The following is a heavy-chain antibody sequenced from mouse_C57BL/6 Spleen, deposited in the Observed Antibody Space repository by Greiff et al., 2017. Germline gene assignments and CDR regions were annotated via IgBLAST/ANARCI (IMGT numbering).Heavy chain of an antibody. Sequence: QVQLKQSGAELVKPGASVKLSCKASGYTFTEYTIHWVKQRSGQGLEWIGWFYPGSGSIKYNEKFKDKATLTADKSSSTVYMELSRLTSEDSAVFFGARHEKGIRGERPAWFAYWGQGTLVTVSA. CDR3: ARHEKGIRGERPAWFAY. J-gene: IGHJ3*01. CDR1: GYTFTEYT. CDR2: FYPGSGSI. V-gene: IGHV1-62-2*01. D-gene: IGHD3-2*02.